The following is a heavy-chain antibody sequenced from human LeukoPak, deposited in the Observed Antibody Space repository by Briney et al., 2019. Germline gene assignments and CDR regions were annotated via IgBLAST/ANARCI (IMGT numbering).Heavy chain of an antibody. V-gene: IGHV1-69*02. CDR3: ARNRQGSNSYFDY. CDR2: IIPILGVA. J-gene: IGHJ4*02. Sequence: SVKVSCKASGGTFNTYTLSWVRQAPGQGLEWMGSIIPILGVANYAQKFQGRVSITADKSTSTAFMELSSLGSEDTAVYYCARNRQGSNSYFDYRGQGTLVTVSS. CDR1: GGTFNTYT. D-gene: IGHD6-6*01.